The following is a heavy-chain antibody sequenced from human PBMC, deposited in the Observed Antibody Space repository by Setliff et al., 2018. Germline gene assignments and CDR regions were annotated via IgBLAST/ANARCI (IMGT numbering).Heavy chain of an antibody. V-gene: IGHV1-18*01. J-gene: IGHJ4*02. Sequence: ASVKVSCKASGYIFNSYDIAWVRQAPEQGLEWMGWISPYNGKTSHAQNLQGRVAMTTDTSTSTAYMELRSLRSDDTAVYYCARGSRGFDYWGQGALVTVSS. CDR1: GYIFNSYD. CDR3: ARGSRGFDY. CDR2: ISPYNGKT.